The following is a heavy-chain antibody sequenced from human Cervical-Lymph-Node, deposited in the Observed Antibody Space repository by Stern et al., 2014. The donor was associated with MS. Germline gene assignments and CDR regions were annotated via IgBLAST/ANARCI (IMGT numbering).Heavy chain of an antibody. CDR3: ARDGWAGGGDI. D-gene: IGHD2-21*02. V-gene: IGHV1-3*01. Sequence: VQLVQSGAEVKKPGASVKVSCKASGYTFTSYAMHWVRQAPGQRPEWMGWIIADNGNTEYSQKFQDRVTITSDTSATTVYMDLSSLRSEDTAVYYCARDGWAGGGDIWGQGTLVTVSA. CDR2: IIADNGNT. CDR1: GYTFTSYA. J-gene: IGHJ4*02.